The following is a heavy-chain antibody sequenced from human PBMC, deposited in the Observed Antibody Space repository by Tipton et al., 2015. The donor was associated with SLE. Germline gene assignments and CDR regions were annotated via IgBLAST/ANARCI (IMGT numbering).Heavy chain of an antibody. D-gene: IGHD1-20*01. Sequence: QLVQSGAEVKKPGESLKISCKGSGYSFTTYWIAWVRQMPGKGLEWMGWINPDTGVTNYVQGFQDRVTMTRDTSISTTYMALRGLTSDDTAVYFCARDRGITGDFVDWYFDLWGRGTLVTVSS. V-gene: IGHV1-2*02. CDR2: INPDTGVT. CDR3: ARDRGITGDFVDWYFDL. CDR1: GYSFTTYW. J-gene: IGHJ2*01.